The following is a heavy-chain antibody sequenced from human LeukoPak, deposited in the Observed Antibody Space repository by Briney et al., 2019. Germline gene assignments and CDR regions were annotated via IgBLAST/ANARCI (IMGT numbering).Heavy chain of an antibody. CDR3: ARGAGAGQLVDY. CDR1: GFTFTTYW. CDR2: IKQDGSEK. J-gene: IGHJ4*02. V-gene: IGHV3-7*01. Sequence: GGSLRLSCAASGFTFTTYWMSWVRQAPGKGLEWVANIKQDGSEKYYVDSVKGRFTISRDNAKNSLYLQMNSLRAEDTAVYYCARGAGAGQLVDYWGQGTLVTVSS. D-gene: IGHD6-6*01.